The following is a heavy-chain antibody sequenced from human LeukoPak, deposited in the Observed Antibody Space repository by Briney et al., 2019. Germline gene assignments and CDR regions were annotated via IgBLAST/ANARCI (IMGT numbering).Heavy chain of an antibody. Sequence: GSLRPSCAASGFTFANYAMTWVRQAPGKGLDWVSLISGSGSNTYYTDSVQGRFTISRDNSRNTLYLQMSSLRAEDTAIYYCAKERGISYTYEFDYWGQGALVTASS. CDR3: AKERGISYTYEFDY. D-gene: IGHD3-16*01. CDR2: ISGSGSNT. V-gene: IGHV3-23*01. CDR1: GFTFANYA. J-gene: IGHJ4*02.